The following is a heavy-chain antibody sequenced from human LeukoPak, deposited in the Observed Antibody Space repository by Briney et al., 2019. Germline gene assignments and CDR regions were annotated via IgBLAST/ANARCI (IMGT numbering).Heavy chain of an antibody. CDR3: ARDGYCSSSSCYNKGWFDP. CDR2: IPYDGSNK. V-gene: IGHV3-30-3*01. CDR1: GFTFSSYA. Sequence: GGSLRLSCAASGFTFSSYAMHWVRQAPGKGLEWVAVIPYDGSNKYYADSVRGRFTISRDNSKNTLFLQMNSLRAEDTAVYYCARDGYCSSSSCYNKGWFDPWGQGTLVTVSS. J-gene: IGHJ5*02. D-gene: IGHD2-15*01.